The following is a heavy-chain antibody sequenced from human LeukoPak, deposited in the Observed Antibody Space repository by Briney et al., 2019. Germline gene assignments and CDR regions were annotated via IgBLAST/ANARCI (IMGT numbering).Heavy chain of an antibody. J-gene: IGHJ4*02. CDR1: GGSISSYY. V-gene: IGHV4-59*08. CDR3: ARQEYYYGSGSSHFDY. D-gene: IGHD3-10*01. CDR2: IYYSGST. Sequence: SETLSLTCTVSGGSISSYYWSWIRQPPGEGLEWIGYIYYSGSTNYNPSLKSRVTISVDTSKNQFSLKLSSVTAADTAVYYCARQEYYYGSGSSHFDYWGQGTLVTVSS.